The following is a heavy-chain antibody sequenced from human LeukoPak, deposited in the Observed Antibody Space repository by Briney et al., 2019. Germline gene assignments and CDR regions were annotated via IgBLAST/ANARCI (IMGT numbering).Heavy chain of an antibody. CDR2: LYIDGST. Sequence: GGSLRLSCTASEFTVSDNYMSWVRQAPGNGLEWVSTLYIDGSTYYADAVKGRFTTSRDNFKNTLYLQMNRLRDEDTAVYYCASLNYDSTGYHGPVDYWGQGTLVTVSS. CDR3: ASLNYDSTGYHGPVDY. V-gene: IGHV3-66*01. D-gene: IGHD3-22*01. J-gene: IGHJ4*02. CDR1: EFTVSDNY.